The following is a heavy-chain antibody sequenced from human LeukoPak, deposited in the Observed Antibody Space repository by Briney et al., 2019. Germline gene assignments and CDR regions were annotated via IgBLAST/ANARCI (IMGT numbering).Heavy chain of an antibody. Sequence: PGGSLRLSCAASGFTLGNAWMGWVRQAPGKGLEYVSGISSNGGRTDYADSVKGRFTISRDNSKNTLYLQMSSLRAEDTAMYYCVKGITMIAKLPLDYWGQGTLVTVSS. D-gene: IGHD3-22*01. V-gene: IGHV3-64D*09. J-gene: IGHJ4*02. CDR3: VKGITMIAKLPLDY. CDR1: GFTLGNAW. CDR2: ISSNGGRT.